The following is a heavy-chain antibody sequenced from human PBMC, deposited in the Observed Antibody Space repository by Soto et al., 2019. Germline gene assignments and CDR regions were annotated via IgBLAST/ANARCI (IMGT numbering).Heavy chain of an antibody. D-gene: IGHD6-25*01. CDR2: VDPRDGST. Sequence: QVQLVQSGAEMKRPGASVILSCKASGYIFTTYSIHWVRQTAGQGLEWMAKVDPRDGSTGYAQKFRGRVSMAWDTCTGTASMEVSSLTSDDTATYYCARVRSSGREFDYWGQGTQVTVSS. J-gene: IGHJ4*02. CDR3: ARVRSSGREFDY. V-gene: IGHV1-46*01. CDR1: GYIFTTYS.